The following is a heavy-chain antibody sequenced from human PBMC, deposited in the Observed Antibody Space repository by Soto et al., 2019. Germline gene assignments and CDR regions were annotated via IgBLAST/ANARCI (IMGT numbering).Heavy chain of an antibody. CDR2: IYYSGST. V-gene: IGHV4-59*01. CDR1: GGSISSYY. Sequence: VQLQESGPGLVKPSETLSITCTVSGGSISSYYWGWIRQPPGKGLESIGYIYYSGSTNYNPSLKSRVTISVDTAKNQCSLKLSSVTAADTAVYYCATMLGYYDSSGYYTYFDYWGQGTLVTVSS. D-gene: IGHD3-22*01. CDR3: ATMLGYYDSSGYYTYFDY. J-gene: IGHJ4*02.